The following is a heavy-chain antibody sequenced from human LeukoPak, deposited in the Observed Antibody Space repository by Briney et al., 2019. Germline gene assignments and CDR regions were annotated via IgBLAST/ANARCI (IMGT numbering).Heavy chain of an antibody. J-gene: IGHJ4*02. CDR2: ILHSGNT. Sequence: PSETLSLTCTVSGGSVSSHDWTWIRQSPEKGLEWMGYILHSGNTNYNPSLKSRVSMSLETSKNQIALSLSAVTAADTAVYYCARANYYGSSGYYFDYWGQGTLVTVSS. D-gene: IGHD3-22*01. V-gene: IGHV4-59*02. CDR3: ARANYYGSSGYYFDY. CDR1: GGSVSSHD.